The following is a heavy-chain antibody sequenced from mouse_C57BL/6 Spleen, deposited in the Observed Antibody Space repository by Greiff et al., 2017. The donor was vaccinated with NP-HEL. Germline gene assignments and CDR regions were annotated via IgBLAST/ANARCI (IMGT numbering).Heavy chain of an antibody. CDR2: INPSSGYT. CDR3: ARLGMAHYYAMDY. J-gene: IGHJ4*01. D-gene: IGHD2-3*01. CDR1: GYTFTSYW. Sequence: VQLQQSGAELAKPGASVKLSCKASGYTFTSYWMHWVKQRPGQGLEWIGYINPSSGYTKYNQKFKDKATLTADKSSSTAYMQLSSRTYEDSAVYYCARLGMAHYYAMDYWGQGTSVTVSS. V-gene: IGHV1-7*01.